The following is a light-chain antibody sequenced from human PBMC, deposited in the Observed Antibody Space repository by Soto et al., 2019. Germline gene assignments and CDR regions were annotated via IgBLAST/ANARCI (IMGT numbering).Light chain of an antibody. Sequence: VLTQSPGTLSLSPGERATLSCRASQSLSSTYLAWYQQKPGQAPRLLIYASSRATGIPERFSGSGSGTDVNITINRREPEDFAVYYCQQYGNSPRTFGQGTKVEIK. CDR2: AS. CDR3: QQYGNSPRT. CDR1: QSLSSTY. V-gene: IGKV3-20*01. J-gene: IGKJ1*01.